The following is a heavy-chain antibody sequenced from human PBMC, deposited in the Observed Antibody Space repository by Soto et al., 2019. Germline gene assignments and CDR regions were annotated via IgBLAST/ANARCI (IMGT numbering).Heavy chain of an antibody. CDR1: GFTFTSSA. D-gene: IGHD3-10*01. CDR2: IVVGSGNT. CDR3: AANSWFGELSPLDAFDI. Sequence: ASVKVSCKASGFTFTSSAMQWVRQARGQRLEWIGWIVVGSGNTNYAQKFQERVTITRDMSTSTAYMELSSLRSEDTAVYYCAANSWFGELSPLDAFDIWGQGTMVTVSS. V-gene: IGHV1-58*02. J-gene: IGHJ3*02.